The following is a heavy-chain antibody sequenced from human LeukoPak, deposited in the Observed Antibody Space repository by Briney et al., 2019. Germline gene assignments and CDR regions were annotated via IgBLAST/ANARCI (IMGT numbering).Heavy chain of an antibody. CDR2: INHSGST. CDR1: GGSFSGYY. V-gene: IGHV4-34*01. Sequence: SETLSLTCAVYGGSFSGYYWSWIRQPLGKGLEWIGEINHSGSTNYNPSLKSRVTISVDTSKNQFSLKLSSVTAADTAVYYCARGPSYGGYYYWGQGTLVTVSS. CDR3: ARGPSYGGYYY. D-gene: IGHD5-12*01. J-gene: IGHJ4*02.